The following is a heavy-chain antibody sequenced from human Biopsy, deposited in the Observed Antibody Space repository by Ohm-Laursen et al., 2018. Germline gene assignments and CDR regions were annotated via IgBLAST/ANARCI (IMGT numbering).Heavy chain of an antibody. J-gene: IGHJ5*02. V-gene: IGHV1-69*13. CDR3: ARLAQIYGDSPFDP. Sequence: PSAKVSCKASGAIFSKYAITWVRQAPGQGLEWMGGTIPLFGAPNYAQKFQGRLTITADESKSTTYMELSSLRSEDTAVYYCARLAQIYGDSPFDPWGQGTLVTVSS. D-gene: IGHD4-17*01. CDR1: GAIFSKYA. CDR2: TIPLFGAP.